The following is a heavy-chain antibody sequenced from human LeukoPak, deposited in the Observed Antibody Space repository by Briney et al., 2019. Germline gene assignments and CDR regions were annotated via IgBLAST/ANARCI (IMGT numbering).Heavy chain of an antibody. Sequence: SETLSLTCTVSGGSISSSSYYWGWIRQPPGKGLEWIGSIYYSGSTNYNPSLKSRVTISVDTSKNQFSLKLSSVTAADTAVYYCARTITMIVVATFDYWGQGTLVTVSS. CDR2: IYYSGST. D-gene: IGHD3-22*01. J-gene: IGHJ4*02. V-gene: IGHV4-39*07. CDR1: GGSISSSSYY. CDR3: ARTITMIVVATFDY.